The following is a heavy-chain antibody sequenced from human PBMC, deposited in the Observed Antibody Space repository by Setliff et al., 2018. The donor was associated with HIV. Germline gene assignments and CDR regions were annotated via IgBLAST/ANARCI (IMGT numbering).Heavy chain of an antibody. CDR2: IYYSGST. Sequence: SETLSLTCSVTGGSIINYFWGWIRMPPGKGLEWIGYIYYSGSTDYNPSLRSRVTISVDTSKNHFSLRLSSVNAADTGVYYCALDPGYRRDYWGQGTLVTVSS. D-gene: IGHD5-12*01. J-gene: IGHJ4*02. V-gene: IGHV4-59*08. CDR3: ALDPGYRRDY. CDR1: GGSIINYF.